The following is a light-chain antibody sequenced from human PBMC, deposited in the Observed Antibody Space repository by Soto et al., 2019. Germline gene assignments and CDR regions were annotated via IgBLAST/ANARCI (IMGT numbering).Light chain of an antibody. Sequence: EIVLTQSPGTLSLSPGERATLSCRASHSVSSSYLAWYQQKPGQAPRLLMYRTSSRDTGIPDRFSGSGSGTDFTLTISRLQPEAFEVYYCQQYCSSRFTFGPGTRVDIK. V-gene: IGKV3-20*01. CDR2: RTS. CDR1: HSVSSSY. CDR3: QQYCSSRFT. J-gene: IGKJ3*01.